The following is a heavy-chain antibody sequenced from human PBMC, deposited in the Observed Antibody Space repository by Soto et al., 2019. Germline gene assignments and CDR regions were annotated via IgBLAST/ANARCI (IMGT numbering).Heavy chain of an antibody. CDR1: GFTFSNAW. Sequence: GGSLRLSCAASGFTFSNAWMNWVRQAPGKGLEWVGRIKSKTDGGTTDYAAPVKGRFTISRDDSKNTLYLQMNSLKTEDTAVYYCITGVQDFWSGYYSFDYWGQGTLVTVSS. CDR3: ITGVQDFWSGYYSFDY. J-gene: IGHJ4*02. V-gene: IGHV3-15*07. CDR2: IKSKTDGGTT. D-gene: IGHD3-3*01.